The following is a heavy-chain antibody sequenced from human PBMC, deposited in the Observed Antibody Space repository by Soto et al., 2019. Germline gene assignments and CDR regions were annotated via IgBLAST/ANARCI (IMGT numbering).Heavy chain of an antibody. CDR2: INAGNGNT. CDR1: GSTFTSYA. D-gene: IGHD3-9*01. CDR3: ARDFYDILTGSNGWFDP. V-gene: IGHV1-3*01. J-gene: IGHJ5*02. Sequence: ASVQVSCKASGSTFTSYAMHWVRQAPGQRLEWMGWINAGNGNTKYSQKFQGRVTITRDTSASTAYMELSSLRSEDTAVYYCARDFYDILTGSNGWFDPWGQGTLVTVSS.